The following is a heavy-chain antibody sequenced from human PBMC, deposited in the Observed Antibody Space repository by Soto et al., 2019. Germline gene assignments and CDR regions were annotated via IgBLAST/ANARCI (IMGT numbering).Heavy chain of an antibody. CDR2: IYYSGST. CDR3: ARGQREQQLVVNCWFDP. D-gene: IGHD6-13*01. CDR1: GGSISSGGYY. J-gene: IGHJ5*02. Sequence: SETLSLTCTVSGGSISSGGYYWSWIRQHPGKGLEWIGYIYYSGSTYYNPSLKSRVTISVDTSKNQFSLKLSSVTAADTAVYYCARGQREQQLVVNCWFDPWGQGTLVTVSS. V-gene: IGHV4-31*03.